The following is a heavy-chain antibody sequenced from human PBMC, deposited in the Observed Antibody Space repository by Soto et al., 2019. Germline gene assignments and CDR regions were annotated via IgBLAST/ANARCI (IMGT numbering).Heavy chain of an antibody. V-gene: IGHV3-21*06. CDR1: GFTFTRYS. CDR3: ARESEDLTSNFDY. CDR2: ISSTTNYI. Sequence: GGSLRLSCAASGFTFTRYSMNWVRQAPGKGLEWVSSISSTTNYIYYGDSMKGRFTISRDNAKDSLYLEMNSLRAEDTAVYYCARESEDLTSNFDYWGQGTLVTVSS. J-gene: IGHJ4*02.